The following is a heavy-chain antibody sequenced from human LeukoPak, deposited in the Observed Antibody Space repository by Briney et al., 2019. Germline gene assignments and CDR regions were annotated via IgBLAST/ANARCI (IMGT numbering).Heavy chain of an antibody. D-gene: IGHD3-22*01. V-gene: IGHV1-18*01. CDR2: ISAYNGNT. CDR1: GYTFTSYG. CDR3: ARDSPTYYYDSSGYPIDY. J-gene: IGHJ4*02. Sequence: ASVKVSCKASGYTFTSYGISWVRQAPGQGPEWMGWISAYNGNTNYAQKLQGRVTMTTDTSTSTAYMELRSLRSDDTAVYYCARDSPTYYYDSSGYPIDYWGQGTLVTVSS.